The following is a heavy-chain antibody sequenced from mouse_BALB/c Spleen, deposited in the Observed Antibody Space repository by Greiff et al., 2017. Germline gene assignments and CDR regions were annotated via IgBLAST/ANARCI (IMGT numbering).Heavy chain of an antibody. CDR3: ARVERTVASSGAMDY. J-gene: IGHJ4*01. CDR1: GFSLTSYG. CDR2: IWAGGST. V-gene: IGHV2-9*02. Sequence: VKLMESGPGLVAPSQSLSITCTVSGFSLTSYGLHWVRQPPGKGLEWLGVIWAGGSTNYNSALMSRLSISKDNSKSQVFLKMNSLQTDDTAMYYCARVERTVASSGAMDYWGQGTSVTVSS. D-gene: IGHD1-1*01.